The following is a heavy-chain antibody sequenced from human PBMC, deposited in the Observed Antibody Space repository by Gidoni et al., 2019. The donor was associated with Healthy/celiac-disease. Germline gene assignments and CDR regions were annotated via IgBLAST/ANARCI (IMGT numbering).Heavy chain of an antibody. D-gene: IGHD3-3*01. CDR2: IAYDGSNK. V-gene: IGHV3-30*18. CDR3: AKISAYFFSCDDNRCDDFDI. Sequence: QVQLVESGGGVVQPGRSLRLSCAASGFTFSIYGMHWVRQAPGKGLEWVAVIAYDGSNKYYADAVKGRFTISRDNSKNTLYRQMNSLRAEDTAVYYCAKISAYFFSCDDNRCDDFDIWGQGKMVTVSS. J-gene: IGHJ3*02. CDR1: GFTFSIYG.